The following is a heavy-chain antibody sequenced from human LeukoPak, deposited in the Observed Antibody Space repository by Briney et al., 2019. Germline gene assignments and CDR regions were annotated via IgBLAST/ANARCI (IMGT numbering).Heavy chain of an antibody. J-gene: IGHJ4*02. CDR3: ARGPFAGYSSGWYRV. CDR1: GGSFSGYY. D-gene: IGHD6-19*01. V-gene: IGHV4-34*01. CDR2: INHSGST. Sequence: PSVTLSLTCAVYGGSFSGYYWSWIRQPPGKGLEWIGEINHSGSTNYNPSLKSRVTISVDTSKNQFSLELSSVTAADTAVYYCARGPFAGYSSGWYRVWGQGTLVTVSS.